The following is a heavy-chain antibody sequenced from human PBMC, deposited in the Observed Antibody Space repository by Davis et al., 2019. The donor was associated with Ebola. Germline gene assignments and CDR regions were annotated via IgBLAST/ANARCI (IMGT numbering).Heavy chain of an antibody. J-gene: IGHJ4*02. Sequence: GGSLRLSCAASGFTFSSYWMHWVRQAPGKGLEWVSVIYSGGSTYYADSVKGRFTISRDNSKNTLYLQMNSLRAEDTAVYYCARGLFSRGRDYWGQGTLVTVSS. CDR1: GFTFSSYW. V-gene: IGHV3-53*01. CDR3: ARGLFSRGRDY. D-gene: IGHD6-13*01. CDR2: IYSGGST.